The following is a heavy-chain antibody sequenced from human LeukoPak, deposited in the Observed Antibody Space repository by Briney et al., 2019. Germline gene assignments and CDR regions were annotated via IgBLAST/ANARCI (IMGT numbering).Heavy chain of an antibody. CDR1: GFTFSSYW. CDR3: AREGPNDYGDYWGIGRRGDY. D-gene: IGHD4-17*01. CDR2: IKQDGSEK. Sequence: PGGSLRLSCAASGFTFSSYWMSWVRQAPGKGLEWVANIKQDGSEKYYVDSVKGRFTISRDNAKNSLYLQMNSLRAEDTAVYYCAREGPNDYGDYWGIGRRGDYWGQGTLVTVSS. J-gene: IGHJ4*02. V-gene: IGHV3-7*01.